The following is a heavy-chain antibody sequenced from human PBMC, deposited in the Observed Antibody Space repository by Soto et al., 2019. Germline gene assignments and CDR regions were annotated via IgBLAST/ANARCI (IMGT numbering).Heavy chain of an antibody. J-gene: IGHJ3*02. Sequence: EVQLVESGGGLVQPGGSLRLSCAASGFTFSSYSMNWVRQAPGKGLEWVSYISSSSSTIYYADSVKGRFTISRDNAKNSLYLQMNSLRDEDTAVYYCARGDCSSTSCFLWAFDIWGQGTMVTVSS. V-gene: IGHV3-48*02. CDR1: GFTFSSYS. CDR3: ARGDCSSTSCFLWAFDI. D-gene: IGHD2-2*01. CDR2: ISSSSSTI.